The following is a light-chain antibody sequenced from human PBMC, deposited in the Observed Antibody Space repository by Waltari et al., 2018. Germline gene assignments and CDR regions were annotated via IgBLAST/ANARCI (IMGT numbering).Light chain of an antibody. V-gene: IGLV2-14*01. CDR3: SSYTTRSTTE. J-gene: IGLJ1*01. Sequence: QSALTQPAYVSGSPGQSITISCTGTYSDVGGYDYVSWYQQFPGKAPTVIFYEVSNRPSGISNRFSGSKSGNTASLTISGLQAEDEADYFCSSYTTRSTTEFGTGTKVTVL. CDR1: YSDVGGYDY. CDR2: EVS.